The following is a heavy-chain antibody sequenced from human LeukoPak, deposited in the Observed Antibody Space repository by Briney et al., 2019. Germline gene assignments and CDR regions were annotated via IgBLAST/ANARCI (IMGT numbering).Heavy chain of an antibody. Sequence: ASVKVSGKASGYTFPSYAMHWVRQAPGQRLEWMGWINAGNGNTKYSQKFQGRVTTTRDTSASTAYMELSSLRSEDTAVYYCARGEETSSTSCCLHDYWGQGTLVTVSS. D-gene: IGHD2-2*01. V-gene: IGHV1-3*01. CDR2: INAGNGNT. CDR1: GYTFPSYA. CDR3: ARGEETSSTSCCLHDY. J-gene: IGHJ4*02.